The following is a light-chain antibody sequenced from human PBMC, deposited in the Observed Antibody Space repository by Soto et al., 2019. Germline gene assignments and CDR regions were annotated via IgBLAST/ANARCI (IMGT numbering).Light chain of an antibody. V-gene: IGKV3-20*01. CDR1: QSVTVNS. Sequence: EILLTQSPSTLSLSPGEGVTLSCRASQSVTVNSLAWYQQKPGQAPRLLIYAASTRAAAVPDRFTGIGSGTDFALTISRLEPEDFGVYYCQQYGDSPLTSGPGTKVDIK. J-gene: IGKJ3*01. CDR2: AAS. CDR3: QQYGDSPLT.